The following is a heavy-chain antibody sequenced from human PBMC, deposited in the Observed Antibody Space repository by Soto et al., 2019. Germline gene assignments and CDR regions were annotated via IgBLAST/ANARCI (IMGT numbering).Heavy chain of an antibody. CDR2: IIPIFGIA. CDR3: ARAATVAQLYFDY. Sequence: SVKVSCKASGGTFSSYTISWVRQAPGQGLEWMGWIIPIFGIANYAQKFQGRVTITADKSTSTAYMELSSLRSEYTAVYYCARAATVAQLYFDYWGQGTLVTVSS. D-gene: IGHD4-17*01. CDR1: GGTFSSYT. V-gene: IGHV1-69*10. J-gene: IGHJ4*02.